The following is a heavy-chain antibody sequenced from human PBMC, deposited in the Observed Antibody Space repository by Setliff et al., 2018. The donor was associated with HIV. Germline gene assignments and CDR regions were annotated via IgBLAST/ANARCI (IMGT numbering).Heavy chain of an antibody. CDR1: GFTFRNYK. CDR3: AKQRYYDGNDGFDV. D-gene: IGHD3-3*01. CDR2: ISGSGFA. Sequence: GGSLRLSCAASGFTFRNYKFNWVRLPPGKGLEWVSSISGSGFAYYADSVRGRFIISRDNSKNTLFLQMDSLRAEDTALYYCAKQRYYDGNDGFDVWGQGTMVTVSS. V-gene: IGHV3-23*01. J-gene: IGHJ3*01.